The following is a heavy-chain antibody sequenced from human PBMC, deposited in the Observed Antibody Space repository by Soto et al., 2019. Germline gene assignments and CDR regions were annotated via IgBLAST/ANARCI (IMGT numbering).Heavy chain of an antibody. CDR3: ARIRESWSSGWNIDY. CDR2: IDWDDDK. CDR1: GFSLSTSGMC. D-gene: IGHD6-19*01. J-gene: IGHJ4*02. Sequence: SGPTLVNPTQTLTLTCTFSGFSLSTSGMCVSWIRQPPGKALEWLARIDWDDDKYYSTSLKTRLTISKDASKNQVVLTMTNMDPVDTATYYCARIRESWSSGWNIDYWGQGTLVTVSS. V-gene: IGHV2-70*11.